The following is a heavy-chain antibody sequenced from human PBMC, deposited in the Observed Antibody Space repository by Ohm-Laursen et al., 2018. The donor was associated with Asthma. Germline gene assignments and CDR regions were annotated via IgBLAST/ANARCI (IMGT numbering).Heavy chain of an antibody. D-gene: IGHD5-18*01. J-gene: IGHJ5*02. Sequence: SLRLSCSASGFTFNINWMTWVRQAPGKGLEWVGRIKSKTDGGTTDYAAPVKGRFTISRDDSKNTLYLQMNSLKTEDTAVYYCTTDRRGYSYGYDINWFDPWGQGTLVTVSS. CDR3: TTDRRGYSYGYDINWFDP. V-gene: IGHV3-15*01. CDR2: IKSKTDGGTT. CDR1: GFTFNINW.